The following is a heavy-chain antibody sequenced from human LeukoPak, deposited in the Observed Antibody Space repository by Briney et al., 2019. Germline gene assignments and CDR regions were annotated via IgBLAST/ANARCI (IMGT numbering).Heavy chain of an antibody. CDR2: IRYDDSGR. J-gene: IGHJ4*02. V-gene: IGHV3-30*02. Sequence: PGGSLRLSCAASGFIFSNFGMHWVRQGPGKGLEWVSFIRYDDSGRDYADSVKGRFTISRDSSKNTIFLEMRNLRAEDTAVYYCAKNDISGTYVGYWGQGTPVTISS. D-gene: IGHD1-26*01. CDR1: GFIFSNFG. CDR3: AKNDISGTYVGY.